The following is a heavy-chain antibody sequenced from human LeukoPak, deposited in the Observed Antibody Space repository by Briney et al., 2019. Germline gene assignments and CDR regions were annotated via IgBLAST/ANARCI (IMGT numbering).Heavy chain of an antibody. CDR1: GFTFCSYG. Sequence: GGSLRLSCAASGFTFCSYGMHRVHQAPGKGLECVAFIRYDGSNKYYADSVKGRFTISRDNSKNTLYLQMNSLRAEDTAVYYCAKDQAAAGPFSYWGQGTLVTVSS. CDR3: AKDQAAAGPFSY. CDR2: IRYDGSNK. J-gene: IGHJ4*02. V-gene: IGHV3-30*02. D-gene: IGHD6-13*01.